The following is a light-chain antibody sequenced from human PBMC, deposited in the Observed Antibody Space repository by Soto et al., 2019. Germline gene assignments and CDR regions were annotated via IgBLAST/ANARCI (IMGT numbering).Light chain of an antibody. Sequence: AIRMTQSTSSLSASTGDRVTITCRASQGISSYLAWYQQKPGKAPKLLIYAASTLQSGVPSRFSGSGSGTDFTLTISCLQSEDFATYYCQQYYRYPGTFGPGTKVDIK. V-gene: IGKV1-8*01. CDR2: AAS. CDR1: QGISSY. J-gene: IGKJ3*01. CDR3: QQYYRYPGT.